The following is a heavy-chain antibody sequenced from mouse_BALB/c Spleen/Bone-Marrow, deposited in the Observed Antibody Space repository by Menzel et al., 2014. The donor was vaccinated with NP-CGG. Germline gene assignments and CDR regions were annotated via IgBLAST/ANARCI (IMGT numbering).Heavy chain of an antibody. Sequence: QVQLQQSGPELVKPGASVKISCKASGYAFSSSWMNWVKQRPGQGLEWIGRIYPGDGDTNYNGKFKGKATLTADKSSSTAYMQLSSLTSVDSAVYFCASDYPLYWGQGTTLTVSS. D-gene: IGHD1-1*02. CDR2: IYPGDGDT. CDR3: ASDYPLY. CDR1: GYAFSSSW. J-gene: IGHJ2*01. V-gene: IGHV1-82*01.